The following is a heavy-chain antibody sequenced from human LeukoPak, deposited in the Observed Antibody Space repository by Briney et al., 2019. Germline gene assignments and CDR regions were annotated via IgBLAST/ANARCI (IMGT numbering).Heavy chain of an antibody. V-gene: IGHV4-4*09. J-gene: IGHJ6*03. Sequence: SETLSLTCTVSGGSISSYYWSWIRQPPGKGLEWIGYIYTSGSTNYNPSLKSRVIISVDTSKNQFSLKLSSVTAADTAVYYCARRVSYYYYYMDVWGKGTTVTVSS. CDR1: GGSISSYY. CDR3: ARRVSYYYYYMDV. CDR2: IYTSGST. D-gene: IGHD4-23*01.